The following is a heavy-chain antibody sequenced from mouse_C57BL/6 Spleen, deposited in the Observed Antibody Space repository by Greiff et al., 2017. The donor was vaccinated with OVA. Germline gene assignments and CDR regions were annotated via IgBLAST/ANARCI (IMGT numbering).Heavy chain of an antibody. J-gene: IGHJ3*01. V-gene: IGHV1-15*01. CDR3: TRRTSFYGSSPFAY. CDR2: IDPETGGT. Sequence: VQLQQSGAELVRPGASVTLSCKASGYTFTDYEMHWVKQTPVHGLEWIGAIDPETGGTAYNQKFKGKAILTADKSSSTAYMELRSLTSEDSAVYYCTRRTSFYGSSPFAYWGQGTLVTVSA. D-gene: IGHD1-1*01. CDR1: GYTFTDYE.